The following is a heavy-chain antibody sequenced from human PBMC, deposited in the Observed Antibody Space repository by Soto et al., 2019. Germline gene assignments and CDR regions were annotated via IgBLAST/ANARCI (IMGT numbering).Heavy chain of an antibody. Sequence: QVQLVESGGGVVQPGRSLRLSCAASGFTFSPYTMHWVHQAPGKGLEWVAVISYDGSTEYNPDSVKGRFTISRDNPKNTVYLQMNSLRPEDTAIYYCARGGGFCGGDCYKGGIDYWGQGTLVTVAS. CDR3: ARGGGFCGGDCYKGGIDY. D-gene: IGHD2-21*02. J-gene: IGHJ4*02. V-gene: IGHV3-30-3*01. CDR1: GFTFSPYT. CDR2: ISYDGSTE.